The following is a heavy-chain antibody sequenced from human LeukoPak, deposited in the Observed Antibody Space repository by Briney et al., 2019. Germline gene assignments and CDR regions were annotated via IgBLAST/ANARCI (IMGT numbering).Heavy chain of an antibody. D-gene: IGHD3-3*01. CDR2: INPNSGGT. J-gene: IGHJ3*02. CDR3: ARTTYYDFWSGYGAFDI. Sequence: GASVKVSCKASGYTFTGYYMYWVRQARGQGLEWMGWINPNSGGTNYAQKFQGRVTMTRDTSISTAYMELSRLRSDDTAVYYCARTTYYDFWSGYGAFDIWGQGTMVTVSS. V-gene: IGHV1-2*02. CDR1: GYTFTGYY.